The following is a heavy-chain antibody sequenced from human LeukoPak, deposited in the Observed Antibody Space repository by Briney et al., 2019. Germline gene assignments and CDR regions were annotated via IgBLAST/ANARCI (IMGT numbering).Heavy chain of an antibody. CDR3: ARGKAATEFDY. J-gene: IGHJ4*02. CDR2: IYTSGST. CDR1: GGSISSGSYY. V-gene: IGHV4-61*02. Sequence: SETLSLTCTVSGGSISSGSYYWSWIRQPAGKGLEWIGRIYTSGSTNYNPSLKSRVTISVDTSKNQFSLKLSSVTAADTAVYYCARGKAATEFDYWGQGTLVTVSS. D-gene: IGHD6-13*01.